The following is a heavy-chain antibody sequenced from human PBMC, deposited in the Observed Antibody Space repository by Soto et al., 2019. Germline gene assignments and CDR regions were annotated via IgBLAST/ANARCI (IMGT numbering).Heavy chain of an antibody. CDR2: INGDGSDI. CDR1: GFDFTNYW. Sequence: EVQLVQSGGGLVQPGGSLRLSCGASGFDFTNYWMHWIRQDPGKGLVWVSRINGDGSDIKYADSVKGRFTISRDNAKNTVYVQMNGLRGEDTAVYYCAGDQTAGDWCDAWGQGTLVTVSS. D-gene: IGHD2-21*02. V-gene: IGHV3-74*03. J-gene: IGHJ5*02. CDR3: AGDQTAGDWCDA.